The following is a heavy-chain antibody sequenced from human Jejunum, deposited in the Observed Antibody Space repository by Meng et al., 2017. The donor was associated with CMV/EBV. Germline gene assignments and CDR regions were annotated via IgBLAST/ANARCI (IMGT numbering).Heavy chain of an antibody. CDR2: TYYRTKWYH. J-gene: IGHJ6*02. Sequence: AAWNWIRLSPSRGLEWLGRTYYRTKWYHDYATSVKSRLTITPDTSRNQLFLQLNSVSPEDTAVYYCARERYDSSGYIRTYGMDVWGQGTTVTVSS. CDR3: ARERYDSSGYIRTYGMDV. CDR1: AA. D-gene: IGHD3-22*01. V-gene: IGHV6-1*01.